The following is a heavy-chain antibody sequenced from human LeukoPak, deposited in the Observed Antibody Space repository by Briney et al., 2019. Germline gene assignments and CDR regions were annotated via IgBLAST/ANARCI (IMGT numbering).Heavy chain of an antibody. Sequence: GSQRLSCAASGFTFSSYAMSWVRQAPGKGLEWVSAISGSGGSTYYADSVKGRFTISRDNSKNTLYLQMNSLRAEDTAVYYCAKDIRYYDSSGYPILDYWGQGTLVTVSS. CDR2: ISGSGGST. J-gene: IGHJ4*02. CDR3: AKDIRYYDSSGYPILDY. D-gene: IGHD3-22*01. CDR1: GFTFSSYA. V-gene: IGHV3-23*01.